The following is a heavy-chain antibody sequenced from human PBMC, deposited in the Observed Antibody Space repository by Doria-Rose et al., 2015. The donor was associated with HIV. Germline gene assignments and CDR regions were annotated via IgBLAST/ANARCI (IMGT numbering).Heavy chain of an antibody. CDR1: GVSLSSPGMG. CDR3: ARIKSSRWYHKYYFDF. D-gene: IGHD6-13*01. J-gene: IGHJ4*02. V-gene: IGHV2-26*01. Sequence: SGPVLVKPTETLTLTCTVSGVSLSSPGMGVSWIRQPPGKALEWLANMFSDDERADKTSLKSRLTSSRGTSKSQVVLTMTDMDPVDTATYYCARIKSSRWYHKYYFDFWGQGTLVIVSA. CDR2: MFSDDER.